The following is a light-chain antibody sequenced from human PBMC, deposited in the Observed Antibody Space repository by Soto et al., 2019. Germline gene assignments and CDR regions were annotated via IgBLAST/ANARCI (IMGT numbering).Light chain of an antibody. CDR2: DVG. CDR1: SSDVGGYNT. CDR3: SSYTSGDFVV. V-gene: IGLV2-14*03. J-gene: IGLJ2*01. Sequence: QSALTQPASVSGSPGQSITISCSGTSSDVGGYNTVAWYQHHPGKAPKFIIYDVGNRPSGISDRFSGSKSGNTASLTISGLQAEDEADYYCSSYTSGDFVVFGGGTKLTVL.